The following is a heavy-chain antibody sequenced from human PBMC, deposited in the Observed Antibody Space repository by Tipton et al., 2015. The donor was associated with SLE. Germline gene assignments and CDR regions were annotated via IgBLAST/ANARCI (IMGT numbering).Heavy chain of an antibody. D-gene: IGHD5-12*01. CDR1: GESFNGYF. J-gene: IGHJ4*02. V-gene: IGHV4-34*12. CDR2: IIHSGVT. CDR3: ARVAPSEVFDY. Sequence: LRLSCAVYGESFNGYFWTWIRQPPGKGLEWIAEIIHSGVTNYNPSLRSRVTISVDMSKNQVSLRLNFVTAADTAVYYCARVAPSEVFDYWGQGTLVTVSS.